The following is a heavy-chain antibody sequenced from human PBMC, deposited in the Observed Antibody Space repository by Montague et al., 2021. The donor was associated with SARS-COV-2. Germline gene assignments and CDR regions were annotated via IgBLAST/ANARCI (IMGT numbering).Heavy chain of an antibody. Sequence: SLRLSCAASGFTFSSNWMSWVRQAPGKGLEWVANIKPDGSAGYYVDSVKGRFTISRDNAKSSLYLQMNSLRAEDTAVYYCARDPGESYFDYWGQGTLVTVSS. CDR3: ARDPGESYFDY. CDR2: IKPDGSAG. D-gene: IGHD3-10*01. CDR1: GFTFSSNW. J-gene: IGHJ4*02. V-gene: IGHV3-7*01.